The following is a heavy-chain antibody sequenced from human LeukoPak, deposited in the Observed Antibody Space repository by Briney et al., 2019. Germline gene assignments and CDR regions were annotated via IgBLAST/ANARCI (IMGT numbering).Heavy chain of an antibody. J-gene: IGHJ6*03. CDR1: GGSFSGYY. CDR3: ARGRQDVTMIVVVMTAVSYYLDV. V-gene: IGHV4-34*01. CDR2: MNPSGST. Sequence: SETLSLTCAVYGGSFSGYYWTWIRQTPEKGLEWIGKMNPSGSTNYNPSLKSRVTISVDTSKNQFSLELSSVTAADTAVYYCARGRQDVTMIVVVMTAVSYYLDVWGKGTTVTVS. D-gene: IGHD3-22*01.